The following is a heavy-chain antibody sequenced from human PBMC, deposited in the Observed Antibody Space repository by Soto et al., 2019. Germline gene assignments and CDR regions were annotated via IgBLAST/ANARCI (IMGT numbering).Heavy chain of an antibody. J-gene: IGHJ6*02. CDR2: INSDGSST. CDR1: GFTFSSYW. CDR3: AREKDTDSYYYGMDV. Sequence: GGSLRLSCAASGFTFSSYWMHWVRQAPGKGLVWVSRINSDGSSTSYADSVKGRFTISRDNAKNTLYLQMNSLRAEDTAVYYCAREKDTDSYYYGMDVWGQGTTVTVSS. V-gene: IGHV3-74*01. D-gene: IGHD5-18*01.